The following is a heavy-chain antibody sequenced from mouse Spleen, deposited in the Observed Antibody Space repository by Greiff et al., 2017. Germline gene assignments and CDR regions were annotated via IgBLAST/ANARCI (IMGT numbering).Heavy chain of an antibody. CDR1: GYTFTSYW. J-gene: IGHJ2*01. CDR3: AVGDYGSSYFDY. CDR2: IYPGSGSP. Sequence: QVQLKQPGAELVKPGASVKMSCKASGYTFTSYWITWVKQRPGQGLEWIGDIYPGSGSPNYNEKFKSKATLTVDTSSSAANMPLSSLTSEDSAVYYCAVGDYGSSYFDYWGQGTTLTVSS. V-gene: IGHV1-55*01. D-gene: IGHD1-1*01.